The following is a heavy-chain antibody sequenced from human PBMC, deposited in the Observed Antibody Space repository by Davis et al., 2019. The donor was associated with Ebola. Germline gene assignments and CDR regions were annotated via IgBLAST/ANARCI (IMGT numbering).Heavy chain of an antibody. CDR3: ARLLPRTILFDP. D-gene: IGHD2-21*01. CDR2: IYPGDSDT. Sequence: PGGSLRLSCKGSGYSFTSYWIGWVRQMPGKGLEWMGIIYPGDSDTRYSPSFQGQVTISADKSISTAYLQWSSLKASDTAMYYCARLLPRTILFDPWGQGTLVTVSS. J-gene: IGHJ5*02. CDR1: GYSFTSYW. V-gene: IGHV5-51*01.